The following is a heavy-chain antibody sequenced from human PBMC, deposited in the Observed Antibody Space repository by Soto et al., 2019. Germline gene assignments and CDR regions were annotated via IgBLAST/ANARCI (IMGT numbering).Heavy chain of an antibody. D-gene: IGHD3-22*01. J-gene: IGHJ6*02. Sequence: GESLKISCKGSGYSFTSYWIGWVRQMPGKGLEWMGIIYPSDSYTNYSPSFQGHVTISADKSISTAYLQWSSLKASDTAMYYCARWVDDYYDSSGYSASRYYYGMDVWGQGTTVTVSS. CDR1: GYSFTSYW. V-gene: IGHV5-10-1*01. CDR2: IYPSDSYT. CDR3: ARWVDDYYDSSGYSASRYYYGMDV.